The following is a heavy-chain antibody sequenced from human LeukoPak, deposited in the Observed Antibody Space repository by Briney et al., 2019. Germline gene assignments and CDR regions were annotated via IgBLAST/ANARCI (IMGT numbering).Heavy chain of an antibody. J-gene: IGHJ4*02. CDR1: GYTFTGYY. Sequence: ASVKASCKASGYTFTGYYMHWVRQAPGQGLEWMGWINPNSGGTNYAQKFQGRVTMTRDTSISTAYMELSRLRSDDTAVYYCARGLFYGSGSYFDYWGQGTLVTVSS. CDR3: ARGLFYGSGSYFDY. D-gene: IGHD3-10*01. V-gene: IGHV1-2*02. CDR2: INPNSGGT.